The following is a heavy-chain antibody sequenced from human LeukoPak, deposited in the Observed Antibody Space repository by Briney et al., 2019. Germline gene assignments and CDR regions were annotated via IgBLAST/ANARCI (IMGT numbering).Heavy chain of an antibody. D-gene: IGHD1-26*01. CDR3: ARDLGELVAP. Sequence: GASVKVSCKASGYTFTSYAMNWVRQAPGQGLEWMGGIIPIFGTANYAQKFQGRVTITADESTSTAYMELSSLRSEDTAVYYCARDLGELVAPWGQGTLVTVSS. J-gene: IGHJ5*02. V-gene: IGHV1-69*13. CDR1: GYTFTSYA. CDR2: IIPIFGTA.